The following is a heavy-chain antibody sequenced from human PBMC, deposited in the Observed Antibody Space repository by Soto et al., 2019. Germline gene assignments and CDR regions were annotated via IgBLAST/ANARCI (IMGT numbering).Heavy chain of an antibody. V-gene: IGHV4-59*08. J-gene: IGHJ4*02. Sequence: SLTCTVSGGSISSYYWSWIRQPPGKGLEWIGYIYYSGSTNYNPSLKSRVTISVDTSKNQFSLKLSSVTAADTAVYYCARRYSSSFDYWVQGTLLTVSS. CDR2: IYYSGST. CDR3: ARRYSSSFDY. D-gene: IGHD6-13*01. CDR1: GGSISSYY.